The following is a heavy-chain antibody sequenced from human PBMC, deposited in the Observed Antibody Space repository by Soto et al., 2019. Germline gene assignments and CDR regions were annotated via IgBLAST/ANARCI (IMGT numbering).Heavy chain of an antibody. Sequence: GKGLEWIGEINHSGSTNYNPSLKSRVTISVDTSKNQFSLKLSSVTAADTAVYYCARGGYYDFWSGKGYFDYCGQGT. CDR2: INHSGST. D-gene: IGHD3-3*01. CDR3: ARGGYYDFWSGKGYFDY. V-gene: IGHV4-34*01. J-gene: IGHJ4*02.